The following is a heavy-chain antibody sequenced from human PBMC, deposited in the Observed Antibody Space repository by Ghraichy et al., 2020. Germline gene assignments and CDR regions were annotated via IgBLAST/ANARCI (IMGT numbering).Heavy chain of an antibody. J-gene: IGHJ3*02. Sequence: GGSLRLSCAASGFTFNNYAMSWVRQAPGKGLEWVSAISASGGSTYYADSVKGRFTMSRDNSKNTLYLQMNRLRAEDTALYYCAKDCTTIPDAFDIWGQGTMVTVSS. CDR3: AKDCTTIPDAFDI. CDR2: ISASGGST. CDR1: GFTFNNYA. V-gene: IGHV3-23*01. D-gene: IGHD2-8*01.